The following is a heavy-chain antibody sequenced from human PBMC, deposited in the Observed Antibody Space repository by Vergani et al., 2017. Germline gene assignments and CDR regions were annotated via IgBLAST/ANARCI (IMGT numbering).Heavy chain of an antibody. D-gene: IGHD3-9*01. CDR2: IYSGGSST. V-gene: IGHV3-23*03. CDR3: AKDLAGYFDWLLNAFDI. Sequence: EVQLLESGGGLVQPGGSLRLSCAASGFTFSSYAMSWVRQAPGKGLEWVSVIYSGGSSTYYADSVKGRFTISRDNSKNSLYLQMNSLRTEDTALYYCAKDLAGYFDWLLNAFDIWGQGTMVTVSS. CDR1: GFTFSSYA. J-gene: IGHJ3*02.